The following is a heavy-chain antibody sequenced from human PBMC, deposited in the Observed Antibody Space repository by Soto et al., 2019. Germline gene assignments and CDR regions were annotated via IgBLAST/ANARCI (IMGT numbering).Heavy chain of an antibody. CDR3: TRDELEPSYYYYYMDV. J-gene: IGHJ6*03. Sequence: GGSLRLSCTASGFTFGDYAMSWFRQAPGKGLEWVGFIRSKAYGGTTEYAASVKGRFTISRDDSKSIAYLQMNSLKTEDTAVYYCTRDELEPSYYYYYMDVWGKGTTVTVSS. CDR2: IRSKAYGGTT. D-gene: IGHD1-1*01. CDR1: GFTFGDYA. V-gene: IGHV3-49*03.